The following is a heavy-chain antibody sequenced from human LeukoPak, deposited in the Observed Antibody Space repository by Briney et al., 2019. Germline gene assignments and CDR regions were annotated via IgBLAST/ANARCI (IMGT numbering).Heavy chain of an antibody. CDR3: AKSGLNRFDY. D-gene: IGHD2-15*01. J-gene: IGHJ4*02. Sequence: GGSLRLSCAASGFTFSHAWMSWVRQAPGKGLEWVGRIKSKTDGGTTDYAAPVKGRFTISRDDSKNTLYLQMNSLRAEDTAVYYCAKSGLNRFDYWGQGTLVTVSS. V-gene: IGHV3-15*01. CDR2: IKSKTDGGTT. CDR1: GFTFSHAW.